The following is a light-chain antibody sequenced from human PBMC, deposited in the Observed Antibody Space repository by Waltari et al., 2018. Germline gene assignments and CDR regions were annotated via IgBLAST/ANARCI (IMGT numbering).Light chain of an antibody. CDR2: GAS. Sequence: EIVMTQSPVTLSVSPGERVTLSCRASQSVSSTLAWYQQKPGQAPRLLIYGASTRATGIPARFSGSGSGTEFTLTISSLQSEDFAVYYCQQYNNWPPTFGQGTKVEIK. CDR3: QQYNNWPPT. V-gene: IGKV3-15*01. CDR1: QSVSST. J-gene: IGKJ1*01.